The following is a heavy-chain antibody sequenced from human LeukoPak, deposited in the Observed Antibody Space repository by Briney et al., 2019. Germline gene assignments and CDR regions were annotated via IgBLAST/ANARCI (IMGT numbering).Heavy chain of an antibody. CDR1: GGSISSYY. D-gene: IGHD3-16*01. Sequence: SETLSLICTVSGGSISSYYWSWIRQPPGKGLEWIGYIYYSGSTNYKSSPKSRVTISVDTSKNQFSLKLSSVTAADTAVYYCARETSQKGAHYMDVWGKGTTVTISS. V-gene: IGHV4-59*01. CDR2: IYYSGST. CDR3: ARETSQKGAHYMDV. J-gene: IGHJ6*03.